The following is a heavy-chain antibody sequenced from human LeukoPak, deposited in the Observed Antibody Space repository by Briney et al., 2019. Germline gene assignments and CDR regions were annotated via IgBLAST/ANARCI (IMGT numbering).Heavy chain of an antibody. CDR3: ARRYFEY. CDR1: GGTFSSYA. J-gene: IGHJ4*02. Sequence: SCKASGGTFSSYAMSWVRQAPGKGLEWVANIGQDGSEKYYVDSVKGRFTISRDNAKNTLYLQMNSLRAEDTAVYYCARRYFEYWGQGTLVTVSS. CDR2: IGQDGSEK. V-gene: IGHV3-7*03.